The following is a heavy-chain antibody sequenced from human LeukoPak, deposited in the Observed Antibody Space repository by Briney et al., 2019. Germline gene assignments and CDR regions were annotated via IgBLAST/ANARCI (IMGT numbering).Heavy chain of an antibody. CDR3: ARGRSSMVRGYYYYYMDV. V-gene: IGHV4-39*07. CDR2: IYYSGST. D-gene: IGHD3-10*01. Sequence: SETLSLMCTVSGGSISSSSYYWGWIRQPPGKGLEWIGSIYYSGSTNYNPSLKSRVTISVDTSKNQFSLKLSSVTAADTAVYYCARGRSSMVRGYYYYYMDVWGKGTTVTISS. CDR1: GGSISSSSYY. J-gene: IGHJ6*03.